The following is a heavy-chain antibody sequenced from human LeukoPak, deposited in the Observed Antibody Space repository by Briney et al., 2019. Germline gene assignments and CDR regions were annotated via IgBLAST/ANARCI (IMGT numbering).Heavy chain of an antibody. V-gene: IGHV4-28*01. D-gene: IGHD3-10*01. CDR3: ARTVRGVMAFDI. CDR1: GYSISSSNW. CDR2: IYYSGRT. J-gene: IGHJ3*02. Sequence: SGTLSLTCAVSGYSISSSNWWGWIRQPPGKGVEWIGYIYYSGRTYYNPSLKSRVTMSVDTSKNQFSLKLSSVTAVDTAVYYCARTVRGVMAFDIWGQGTMVTVSS.